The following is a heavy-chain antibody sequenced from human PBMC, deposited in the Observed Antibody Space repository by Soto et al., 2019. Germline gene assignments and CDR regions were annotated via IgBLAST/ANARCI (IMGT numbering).Heavy chain of an antibody. J-gene: IGHJ4*02. CDR3: ARSSAYPYYFDY. CDR1: GFRFTDYY. CDR2: ISSGGNAI. D-gene: IGHD2-2*02. V-gene: IGHV3-11*01. Sequence: GGSLRLSCAASGFRFTDYYMTWIRQAPGKGLEWVSYISSGGNAIYYADSVKGRFTISKDNTKKSLYLQMNYLRDEDTAVYYCARSSAYPYYFDYWGQGALVTVSS.